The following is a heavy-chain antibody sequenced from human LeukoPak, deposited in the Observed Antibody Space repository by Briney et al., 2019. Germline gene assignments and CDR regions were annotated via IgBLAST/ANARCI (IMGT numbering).Heavy chain of an antibody. Sequence: GGSLRLSCAASGFTFDDYSMSWVRQAPGKRLEWVSILYSGGRTYYGDSVKGRFTISRDNSRNTLYLQMNSLRAEDTAMYYCTKSGPPDPYWGQGTMVTVSS. CDR1: GFTFDDYS. CDR2: LYSGGRT. V-gene: IGHV3-53*01. J-gene: IGHJ3*01. D-gene: IGHD1-14*01. CDR3: TKSGPPDPY.